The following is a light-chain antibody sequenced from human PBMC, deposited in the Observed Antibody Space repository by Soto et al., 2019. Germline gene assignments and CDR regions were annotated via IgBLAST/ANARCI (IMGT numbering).Light chain of an antibody. CDR2: AAS. CDR1: QSISSF. J-gene: IGKJ1*01. Sequence: DIQMTQSPTSLSAYVGDRVTITCRASQSISSFLTWYQQKAGKAPKLLIYAASSLQSGVPSRFSGCGSGTDFTLTIISLHPEDFASYYCQQSFSTPPTFGQGTKVEIK. CDR3: QQSFSTPPT. V-gene: IGKV1-39*01.